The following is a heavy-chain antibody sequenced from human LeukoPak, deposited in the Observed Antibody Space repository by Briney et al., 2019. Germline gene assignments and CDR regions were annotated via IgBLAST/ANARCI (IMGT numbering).Heavy chain of an antibody. CDR2: VNHSGST. Sequence: SETLSLTCAVYGGSFSGYYWSWIRQPPGKGLEWIGEVNHSGSTNYNPSLKSRVTISVDTSKNQFSLKLSSVTAADTAVYYCARGGYDSSGYYDYWGQGTLVTVSS. J-gene: IGHJ4*02. CDR3: ARGGYDSSGYYDY. V-gene: IGHV4-34*01. D-gene: IGHD3-22*01. CDR1: GGSFSGYY.